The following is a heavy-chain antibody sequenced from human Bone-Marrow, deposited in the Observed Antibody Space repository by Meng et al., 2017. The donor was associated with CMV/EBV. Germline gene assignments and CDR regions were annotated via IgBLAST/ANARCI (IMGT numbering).Heavy chain of an antibody. D-gene: IGHD6-13*01. J-gene: IGHJ5*02. Sequence: SETLSLSCTVSGGTISSSSYYWGWIRQPPGKGLEWFGSIYYSGSSYYYASLKSRVTISVDTYKNQFSLKLGYVAVADTAVYYCAPLTSMAAAGNWFDPWGQGTLVTVSS. V-gene: IGHV4-39*01. CDR1: GGTISSSSYY. CDR2: IYYSGSS. CDR3: APLTSMAAAGNWFDP.